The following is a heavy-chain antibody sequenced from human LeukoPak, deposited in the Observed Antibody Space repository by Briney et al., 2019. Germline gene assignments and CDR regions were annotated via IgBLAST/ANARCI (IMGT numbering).Heavy chain of an antibody. CDR1: GFTFSSYA. D-gene: IGHD3-22*01. J-gene: IGHJ3*02. CDR3: ASEAVYYDSSGYPAFDI. CDR2: IYSGGST. V-gene: IGHV3-23*03. Sequence: GGSLRLSCAASGFTFSSYAMSWVRQAPGKGLEWVSVIYSGGSTYYADSVKGRFTISRDNAKNSLYLQMNSLRAEDTALYYCASEAVYYDSSGYPAFDIWGQGTMVTVSS.